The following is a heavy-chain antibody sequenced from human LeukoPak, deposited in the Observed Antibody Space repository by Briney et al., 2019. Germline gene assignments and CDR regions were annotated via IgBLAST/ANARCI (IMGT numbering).Heavy chain of an antibody. J-gene: IGHJ6*04. Sequence: PGRSLRLSCAASGFTFDDYDMHWVRQAPGKGLEWVSGISWNSGVIGYADSVKGRFTISRDNAKNSLYLQMNSLRAEDTAVYYCAELGITMIGGVWGKGTTVTISS. CDR1: GFTFDDYD. CDR3: AELGITMIGGV. V-gene: IGHV3-9*01. D-gene: IGHD3-10*02. CDR2: ISWNSGVI.